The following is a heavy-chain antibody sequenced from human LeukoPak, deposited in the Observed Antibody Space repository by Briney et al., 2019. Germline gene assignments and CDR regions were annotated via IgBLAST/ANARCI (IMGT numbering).Heavy chain of an antibody. CDR3: ARNSSSSSPPERYNWFDH. D-gene: IGHD6-6*01. CDR1: GYSIGTDYY. J-gene: IGHJ5*02. V-gene: IGHV4-38-2*01. CDR2: IYNSGST. Sequence: SETLSLTCAVSGYSIGTDYYWGWIRQPPGKGLEWIGSIYNSGSTYYNPSLKSRTTISVDTSKNQFSLKLSSVTAADTAVYYCARNSSSSSPPERYNWFDHWGQGTLVTVSS.